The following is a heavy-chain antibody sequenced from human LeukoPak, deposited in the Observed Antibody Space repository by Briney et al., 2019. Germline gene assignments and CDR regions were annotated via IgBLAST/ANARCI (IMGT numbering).Heavy chain of an antibody. D-gene: IGHD3-10*01. J-gene: IGHJ6*03. CDR2: IKQDGSEK. CDR1: GFTFSSYW. V-gene: IGHV3-7*01. CDR3: ARSRVEVLLWFGEYRYYYYMDV. Sequence: GSLRLSCAASGFTFSSYWMSWVRQAPGKELEWVANIKQDGSEKYYVDSVKGRFTISRDNAKNSLYLQMNSLRAEDTAVYYCARSRVEVLLWFGEYRYYYYMDVWGKGTTVTVSS.